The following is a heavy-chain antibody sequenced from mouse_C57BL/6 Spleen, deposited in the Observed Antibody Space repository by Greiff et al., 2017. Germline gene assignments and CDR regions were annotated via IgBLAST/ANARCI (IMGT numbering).Heavy chain of an antibody. D-gene: IGHD1-1*01. CDR3: ARGSSHYFDY. CDR1: GFSLTSYG. CDR2: IWSGGST. Sequence: QVQLQQSGPGLVQPSQSLSIICTVSGFSLTSYGVHWVRQSPGKGLEWLGVIWSGGSTDYNAAFISRLSISKDNSKSQVFFKMNSLQADDTAIYYCARGSSHYFDYWGQGTTLTVSS. V-gene: IGHV2-2*01. J-gene: IGHJ2*01.